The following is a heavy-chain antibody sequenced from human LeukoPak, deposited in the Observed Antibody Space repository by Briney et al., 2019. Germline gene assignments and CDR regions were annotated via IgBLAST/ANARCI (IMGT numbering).Heavy chain of an antibody. Sequence: ASVKVSCKATSYISWVRQAPGQGLEWMGWIGSYAGDTYYAQKFQGRVTVTTDTSSSTAYMELRSLRSDDTAVYYCVRDFWNFDDSRGYYRDFDSWGQGTLVTVSS. CDR3: VRDFWNFDDSRGYYRDFDS. J-gene: IGHJ5*01. CDR1: TSY. CDR2: IGSYAGDT. D-gene: IGHD3-22*01. V-gene: IGHV1-18*01.